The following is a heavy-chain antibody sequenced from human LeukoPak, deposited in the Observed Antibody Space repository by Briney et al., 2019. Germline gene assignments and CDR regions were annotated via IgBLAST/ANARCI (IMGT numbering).Heavy chain of an antibody. J-gene: IGHJ4*02. CDR1: GFTLSSYA. CDR2: IRFDRNNK. CDR3: AKEEPTHTGGLDY. D-gene: IGHD2-8*02. Sequence: GGSLRLSCAASGFTLSSYAMSWVRQAPGKGLEWVAFIRFDRNNKYYADSVKGRFTISRDNSKNTMYLQMNSLRAEDTAVYYCAKEEPTHTGGLDYWGQGTLVTVSS. V-gene: IGHV3-30*02.